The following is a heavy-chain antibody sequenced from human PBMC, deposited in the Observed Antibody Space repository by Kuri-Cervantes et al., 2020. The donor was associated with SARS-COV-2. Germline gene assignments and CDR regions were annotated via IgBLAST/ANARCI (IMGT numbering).Heavy chain of an antibody. Sequence: GESLKISCVASGFTFSAYTLNWVRQAPGKGLEWVSSITRSSVYISYADSLKGRFTISRDNAKNTLYLQMNSLRAEDTALYYCAKRYCSGGNCYSFFDSWGQGTLVTVSS. V-gene: IGHV3-21*04. J-gene: IGHJ4*02. CDR2: ITRSSVYI. D-gene: IGHD2-15*01. CDR1: GFTFSAYT. CDR3: AKRYCSGGNCYSFFDS.